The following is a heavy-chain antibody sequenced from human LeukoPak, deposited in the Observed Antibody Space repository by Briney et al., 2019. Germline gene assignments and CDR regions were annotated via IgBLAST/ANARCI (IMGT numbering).Heavy chain of an antibody. V-gene: IGHV3-23*01. CDR1: GFTFNNYA. CDR3: AKQARYSNFWSGYLYYFDY. J-gene: IGHJ4*02. CDR2: FVGGDTT. Sequence: GGSLRLSCAASGFTFNNYAASWVRQAPGKGLEWVSAFVGGDTTYYADSVKGRFTISRDNSRNTLYLQMNTMRAEDTAVYYCAKQARYSNFWSGYLYYFDYWGQGTLVTVSS. D-gene: IGHD3-3*01.